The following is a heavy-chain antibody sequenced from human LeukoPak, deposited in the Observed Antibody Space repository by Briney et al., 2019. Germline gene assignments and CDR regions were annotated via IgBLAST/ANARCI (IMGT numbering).Heavy chain of an antibody. J-gene: IGHJ4*02. D-gene: IGHD4-17*01. CDR1: GYTFTSYY. CDR3: ARTLVDDYGDSNFDY. Sequence: ASVKVSCKASGYTFTSYYMQWVRQAPGQGLEWMGIINPSGGSTSYAQKFRGRVTMTRDTSTSTVYMELSSLRSEDTAVYYCARTLVDDYGDSNFDYWGQGTLVTVSS. V-gene: IGHV1-46*01. CDR2: INPSGGST.